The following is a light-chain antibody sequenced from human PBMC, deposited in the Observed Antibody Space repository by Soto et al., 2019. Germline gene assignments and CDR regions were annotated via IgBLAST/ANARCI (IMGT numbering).Light chain of an antibody. CDR1: QSVSIY. CDR3: QQRSGWPLT. J-gene: IGKJ4*01. V-gene: IGKV3-11*01. CDR2: DAS. Sequence: EIVLTQSPATLSLSPGERATLSCRASQSVSIYLAWYQQRPGQAPRLLIYDASNRATGIPARFSGSGSGTDVTLTISSLEPEDFALYFCQQRSGWPLTFGGGTKVEIK.